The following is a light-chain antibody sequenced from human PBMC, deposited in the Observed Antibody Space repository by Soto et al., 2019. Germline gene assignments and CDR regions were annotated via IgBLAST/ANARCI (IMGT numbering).Light chain of an antibody. CDR1: QSVSSN. Sequence: EIVMTQSPATLSVSPGERATLSFRASQSVSSNLAWYQQKPGQAPRLLIYSVSTKATGIPARFSGSGSGTDFTLTITRLEPEDFAVYYCQQYDSSPRTFGQGTKVDI. CDR3: QQYDSSPRT. CDR2: SVS. J-gene: IGKJ1*01. V-gene: IGKV3-15*01.